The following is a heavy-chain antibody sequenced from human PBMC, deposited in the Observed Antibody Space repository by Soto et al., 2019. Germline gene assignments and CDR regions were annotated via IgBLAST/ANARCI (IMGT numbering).Heavy chain of an antibody. D-gene: IGHD1-1*01. CDR1: GYIFTTYG. CDR3: ARGRYGDY. J-gene: IGHJ4*02. CDR2: ISAHNGNT. Sequence: QVHLVQSGAEVKKPGASVKVSCKGSGYIFTTYGITWVRQAPGQGLEWMGWISAHNGNTNYAQKLQGRVTVTRDKFTSTGYMGRRNRRSDGTAGYYCARGRYGDYWGQGALVTVSS. V-gene: IGHV1-18*01.